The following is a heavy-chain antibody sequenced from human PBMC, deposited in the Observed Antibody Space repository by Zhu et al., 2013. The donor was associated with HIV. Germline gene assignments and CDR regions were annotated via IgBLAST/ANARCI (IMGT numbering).Heavy chain of an antibody. Sequence: QMQVVQSGPEVKKPGTSVKVSCKASGFTFSTSAMQWVRQARGQRLEWIGWIVVGSGNTKYAQKFQERVTITRDMSTSTAYMEMSSLRSDDTAVYYCASGRYNWNDGGLTYWGQGTLVTGLL. CDR2: IVVGSGNT. J-gene: IGHJ4*02. V-gene: IGHV1-58*02. CDR1: GFTFSTSA. D-gene: IGHD1-1*01. CDR3: ASGRYNWNDGGLTY.